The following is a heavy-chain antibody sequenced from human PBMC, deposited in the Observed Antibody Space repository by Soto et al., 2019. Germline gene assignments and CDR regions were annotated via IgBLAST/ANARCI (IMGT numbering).Heavy chain of an antibody. CDR1: GGSISSGDYY. Sequence: SETLSLTCTVSGGSISSGDYYWSWIRQHPGKGLEWIGYIYYSGTTYYNPSLKSRVTMSVDTSKNQFSLKLSSVTAADTAVYYCAGSSGYYYGFDSWGQGTLVTVSS. J-gene: IGHJ4*02. CDR2: IYYSGTT. V-gene: IGHV4-31*03. D-gene: IGHD3-22*01. CDR3: AGSSGYYYGFDS.